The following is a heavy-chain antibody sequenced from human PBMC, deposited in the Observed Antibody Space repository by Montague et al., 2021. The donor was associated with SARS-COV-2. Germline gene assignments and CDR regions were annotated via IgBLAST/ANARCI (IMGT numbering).Heavy chain of an antibody. CDR1: GFSLSTSGMC. Sequence: PALVKPTQTLTLTCTFSGFSLSTSGMCVSWIRQPPGKALEWLALIDWDDDKYYSTSLKTRLTISKDTSKNQVVLTMTSMDPVDTATYFCARIFDSSWPTFDYWGQGTLVTVTS. J-gene: IGHJ4*02. CDR3: ARIFDSSWPTFDY. CDR2: IDWDDDK. D-gene: IGHD6-13*01. V-gene: IGHV2-70*01.